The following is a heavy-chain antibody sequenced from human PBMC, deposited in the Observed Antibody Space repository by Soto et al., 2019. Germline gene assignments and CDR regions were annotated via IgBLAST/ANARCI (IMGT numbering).Heavy chain of an antibody. Sequence: PGGSLRLSCAASGFTFSSYSMNWVRQAPGKGLEWVSYISSSSSTIYYADSVKGRFTISRDNAKNSLYLQMNSLRAEDTAVYYCARDPYPTTDINIAVAGRVYYYYMDVWGKGTTVTVSS. V-gene: IGHV3-48*01. D-gene: IGHD6-19*01. CDR1: GFTFSSYS. CDR3: ARDPYPTTDINIAVAGRVYYYYMDV. J-gene: IGHJ6*03. CDR2: ISSSSSTI.